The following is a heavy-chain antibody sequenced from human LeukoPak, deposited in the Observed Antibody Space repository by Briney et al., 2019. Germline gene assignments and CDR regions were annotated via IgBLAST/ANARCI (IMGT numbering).Heavy chain of an antibody. CDR3: ARDHLEAVPRGIMYYFDY. V-gene: IGHV1-46*01. Sequence: GASVKVSCKASGYTFTSYYMHWVRQAPGQGLEWMGIINPSGGSTSYAQKFQGRVTMTRDTSTSTVYMELSSLRSEDTAVYYCARDHLEAVPRGIMYYFDYWGQGTLVTVSS. J-gene: IGHJ4*02. CDR2: INPSGGST. CDR1: GYTFTSYY. D-gene: IGHD3-16*01.